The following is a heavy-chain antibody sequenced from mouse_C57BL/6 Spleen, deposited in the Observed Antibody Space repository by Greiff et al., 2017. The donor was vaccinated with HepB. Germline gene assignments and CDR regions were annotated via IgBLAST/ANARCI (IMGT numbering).Heavy chain of an antibody. CDR1: GFTFSDYG. D-gene: IGHD1-1*01. CDR3: ARRILNYYGSSYWYFDV. Sequence: EVNLVESGGGLVQPGGSLKLSCAASGFTFSDYGMAWVRQAPRKGPEWVAFISNLAYSIYYADTVTGRFTISRENAKNTLYLEMSSLRSEDTAMYYCARRILNYYGSSYWYFDVWGTGTTVTVSS. V-gene: IGHV5-15*04. J-gene: IGHJ1*03. CDR2: ISNLAYSI.